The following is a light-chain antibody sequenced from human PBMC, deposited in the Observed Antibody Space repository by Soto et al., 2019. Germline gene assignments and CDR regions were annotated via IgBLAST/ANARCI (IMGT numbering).Light chain of an antibody. J-gene: IGKJ4*01. CDR2: DVS. Sequence: DIQMTQSPSSLSASIGDRVTITCQASQDISDSLNWYQQKSGKAPKLLMYDVSNLEPGVPSRFSGRRSGTDFTFTTSGLQPEDFATYFCQQYHSLPLTFGGGT. CDR3: QQYHSLPLT. V-gene: IGKV1-33*01. CDR1: QDISDS.